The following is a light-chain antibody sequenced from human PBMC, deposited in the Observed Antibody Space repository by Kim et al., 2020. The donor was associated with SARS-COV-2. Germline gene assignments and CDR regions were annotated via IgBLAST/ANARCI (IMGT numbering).Light chain of an antibody. CDR2: GAS. CDR3: QQYGNSPET. Sequence: WSPGERATLSCRASQSVSSNYVAGYQQKPGQAPRLLIYGASSRATGIPDRFSGSGSRTDFTLTISRLEPEDFAVYYCQQYGNSPETFGQGTKLEI. CDR1: QSVSSNY. V-gene: IGKV3-20*01. J-gene: IGKJ2*01.